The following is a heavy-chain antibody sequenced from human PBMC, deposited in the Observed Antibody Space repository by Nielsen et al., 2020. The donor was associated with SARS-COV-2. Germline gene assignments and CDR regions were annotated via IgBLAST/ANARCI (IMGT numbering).Heavy chain of an antibody. Sequence: GGSLRLSCVASGFTFSGSAMHWVRQAPGKGLEWLGRIRSNANEYATAYAASVKGRFTISRDDSKNTAYLQMNSLKTEDTAVYYCSSPTVAYWGQGTLVTVSS. CDR3: SSPTVAY. D-gene: IGHD4-23*01. CDR1: GFTFSGSA. CDR2: IRSNANEYAT. V-gene: IGHV3-73*01. J-gene: IGHJ4*02.